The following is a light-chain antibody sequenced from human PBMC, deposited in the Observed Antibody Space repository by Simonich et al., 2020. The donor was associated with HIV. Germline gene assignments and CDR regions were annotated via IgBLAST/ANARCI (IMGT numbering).Light chain of an antibody. CDR3: SSYTSSKTLV. CDR2: DVN. Sequence: QSALTQPRSVSGSPGQSVTISCTGTSSDVGGYNYVSWYQKNPGKAPKLMIYDVNKRPSGVSNRFSGSKSGYTASLAISGLQAEDEADYYCSSYTSSKTLVFGGGTKVTVL. CDR1: SSDVGGYNY. J-gene: IGLJ3*02. V-gene: IGLV2-11*01.